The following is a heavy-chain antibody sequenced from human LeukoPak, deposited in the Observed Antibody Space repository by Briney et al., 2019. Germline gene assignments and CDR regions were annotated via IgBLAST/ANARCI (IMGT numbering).Heavy chain of an antibody. CDR3: ARGRIAAAGRYYFDY. J-gene: IGHJ4*02. D-gene: IGHD6-13*01. CDR2: IYYSGST. Sequence: PSETLSLTCAVSGGSISSNSYYWGWIRQPPGKGLEWIGSIYYSGSTYYNPSLKSRVTISVDTSKNQFSLKLSSVTAADTAVYYCARGRIAAAGRYYFDYWGQGTLVTVSS. CDR1: GGSISSNSYY. V-gene: IGHV4-39*07.